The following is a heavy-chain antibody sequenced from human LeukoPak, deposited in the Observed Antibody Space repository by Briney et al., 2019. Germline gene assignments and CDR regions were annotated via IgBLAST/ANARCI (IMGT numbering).Heavy chain of an antibody. J-gene: IGHJ4*02. CDR2: INGNSGAT. V-gene: IGHV1-2*02. CDR3: ARDFIWGADY. D-gene: IGHD7-27*01. Sequence: ASVKVSCKASGFTFTDHFMHWVRQAPGQGLEWMGWINGNSGATFYAQKFQDRVTVTRDTSISTMYMELNRLTSDDTAVYFCARDFIWGADYWGQGILVAVSS. CDR1: GFTFTDHF.